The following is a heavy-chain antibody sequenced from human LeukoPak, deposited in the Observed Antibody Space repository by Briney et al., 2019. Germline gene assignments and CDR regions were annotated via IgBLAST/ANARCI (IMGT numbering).Heavy chain of an antibody. V-gene: IGHV4-39*07. Sequence: PSETLSLTCTVSGGSISSNSYYWGWIRQPPGKGLEWIGSIYYSGSTYYNPSLKSRVTISVDTSKNQFSLKLSSVTAADTAVYYCARDIVVVPAATDAFDIWGQGTMVTVSS. D-gene: IGHD2-2*01. J-gene: IGHJ3*02. CDR2: IYYSGST. CDR3: ARDIVVVPAATDAFDI. CDR1: GGSISSNSYY.